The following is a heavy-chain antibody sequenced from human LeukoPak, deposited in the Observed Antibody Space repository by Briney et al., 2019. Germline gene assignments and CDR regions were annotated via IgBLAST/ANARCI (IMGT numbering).Heavy chain of an antibody. CDR2: ISFDGSNK. Sequence: GGSLRLSCAASGFTFSDYYMSWIRQAPGKGLEWVALISFDGSNKYYADSVKGRFTISRDNSKNTLYLQMNSLRAEDTAVYYCPRGPGAYYYGSGNSFDPWGQGTLVTVSS. V-gene: IGHV3-30*03. CDR1: GFTFSDYY. J-gene: IGHJ5*02. D-gene: IGHD3-10*01. CDR3: PRGPGAYYYGSGNSFDP.